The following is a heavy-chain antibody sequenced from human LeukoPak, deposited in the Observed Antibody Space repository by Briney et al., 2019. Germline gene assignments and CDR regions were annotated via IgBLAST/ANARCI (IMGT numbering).Heavy chain of an antibody. CDR3: ARAVGATSYFDY. CDR1: GGSISSGSYY. J-gene: IGHJ4*02. D-gene: IGHD1-26*01. Sequence: SETLSLTCTVSGGSISSGSYYWSWIRQPAGKGLEWIGRIYTSGSTNYNPSLKSRVTISVDTSKNQFSLQLNSVTPEDTAVYYCARAVGATSYFDYWGQGTLVTVSS. CDR2: IYTSGST. V-gene: IGHV4-61*02.